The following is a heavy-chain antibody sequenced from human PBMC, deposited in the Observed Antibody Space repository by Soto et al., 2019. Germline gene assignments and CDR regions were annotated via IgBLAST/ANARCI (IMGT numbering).Heavy chain of an antibody. Sequence: QGLEWMGWINPNSGGTNYAQKFQGWVTMTRDTSISTAYMELSRLRSDDTAVYYCARGSVTGTTFYYYYYMDVWGKGTTVTVSS. J-gene: IGHJ6*03. V-gene: IGHV1-2*04. CDR3: ARGSVTGTTFYYYYYMDV. D-gene: IGHD1-7*01. CDR2: INPNSGGT.